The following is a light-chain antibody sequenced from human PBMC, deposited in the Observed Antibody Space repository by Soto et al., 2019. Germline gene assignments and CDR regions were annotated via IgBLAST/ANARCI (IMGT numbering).Light chain of an antibody. J-gene: IGLJ2*01. V-gene: IGLV2-14*01. CDR1: SSDVGGYNY. Sequence: QSALTQPASVSGSPGQSITISCTGSSSDVGGYNYVSWYQQYPGKAPKLMIYDVGNRPSGVSNRFSVSKSGNTASLTISGLQDEDEADYYCCSYTSRSNLVFGGGSKHTV. CDR2: DVG. CDR3: CSYTSRSNLV.